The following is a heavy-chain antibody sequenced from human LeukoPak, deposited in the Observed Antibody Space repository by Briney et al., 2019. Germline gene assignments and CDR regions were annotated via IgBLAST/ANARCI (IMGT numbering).Heavy chain of an antibody. CDR3: ARPPYMYSSSWYPHY. D-gene: IGHD6-13*01. CDR1: GGTFSSYA. V-gene: IGHV1-69*13. CDR2: IIPIFGTA. Sequence: SVKVSCKASGGTFSSYAISWVRQAPGQGLEWMGGIIPIFGTANYAQKFQGRVTITADESTSTAYMELSSLRSEDTAVYYCARPPYMYSSSWYPHYWGQGTLVTVSS. J-gene: IGHJ4*02.